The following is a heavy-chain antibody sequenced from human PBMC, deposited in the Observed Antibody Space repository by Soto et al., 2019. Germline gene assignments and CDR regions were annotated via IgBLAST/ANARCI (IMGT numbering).Heavy chain of an antibody. J-gene: IGHJ6*02. V-gene: IGHV1-69*13. Sequence: SVKVSCKASGGTFSSYAISWVRQAPGQGLEWMGGIIPIFGTANYAQKFQGRVTITADESTSTAYMELSSLRSEDTAVYYCARSYYYDSSGYSTYYYYGMDVWGQGTTVTVSS. CDR1: GGTFSSYA. CDR3: ARSYYYDSSGYSTYYYYGMDV. D-gene: IGHD3-22*01. CDR2: IIPIFGTA.